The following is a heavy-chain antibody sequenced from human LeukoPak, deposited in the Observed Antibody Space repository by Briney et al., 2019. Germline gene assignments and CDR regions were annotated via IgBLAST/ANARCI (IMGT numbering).Heavy chain of an antibody. V-gene: IGHV1-69*01. Sequence: SVKVSCKASGGTFSSYAISWVRQAPGQGLEWMGGIIPIFGRANYAQKFQGRVTMTADESTSTAYMELSSLRSEDTAVYYCARASGGLRLGELSFWGQGTLVTVSS. J-gene: IGHJ4*02. CDR3: ARASGGLRLGELSF. CDR1: GGTFSSYA. CDR2: IIPIFGRA. D-gene: IGHD3-16*02.